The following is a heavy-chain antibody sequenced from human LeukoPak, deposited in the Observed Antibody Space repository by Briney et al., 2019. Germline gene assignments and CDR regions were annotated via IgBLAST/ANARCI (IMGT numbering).Heavy chain of an antibody. V-gene: IGHV4-34*01. J-gene: IGHJ4*02. CDR2: INHSGST. CDR1: GGSFSGYY. CDR3: ARRVVVPAGEYFDY. D-gene: IGHD2-2*01. Sequence: PSETLSLTCAVYGGSFSGYYWSWIRQPPGKGLEWIGEINHSGSTNYNPSLKSRVTISVDTSKNQFSLKLSSVTAADTAVYYCARRVVVPAGEYFDYWGQGTLVTVSS.